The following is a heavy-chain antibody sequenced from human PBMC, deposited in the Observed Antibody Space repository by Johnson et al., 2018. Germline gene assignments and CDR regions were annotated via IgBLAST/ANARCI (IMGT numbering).Heavy chain of an antibody. Sequence: VQLVQSGAEVRKPGESXKISCKASGYRFSDNWIGWVRQKPGEGLEWMGIIWPGDSDTKYSPSFLGPVTISADRSISTVYLQWSSLKASDSAMYYCAKQRERGTSYMDVWGRGTTVTVSS. D-gene: IGHD1-26*01. J-gene: IGHJ6*04. CDR2: IWPGDSDT. CDR3: AKQRERGTSYMDV. V-gene: IGHV5-51*01. CDR1: GYRFSDNW.